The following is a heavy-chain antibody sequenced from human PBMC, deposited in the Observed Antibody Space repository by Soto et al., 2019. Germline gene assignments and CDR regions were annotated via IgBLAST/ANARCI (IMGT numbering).Heavy chain of an antibody. D-gene: IGHD1-26*01. J-gene: IGHJ4*02. Sequence: EVQLLESGGGLVQPGGSLRLSCSASGFTFSVYTMNWVRQAPGKGLEWVSGIYGNGGGTFYVDSVKGRFTISRDNSKNPLYLQMNSLRAEDTAVYYCAKDMQPDSRWEIGYWGPGTLVPVSS. CDR3: AKDMQPDSRWEIGY. V-gene: IGHV3-23*01. CDR2: IYGNGGGT. CDR1: GFTFSVYT.